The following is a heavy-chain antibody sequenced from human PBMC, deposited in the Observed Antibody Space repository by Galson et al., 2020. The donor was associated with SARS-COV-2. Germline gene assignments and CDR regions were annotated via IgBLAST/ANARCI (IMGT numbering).Heavy chain of an antibody. CDR1: GFTVSSNY. D-gene: IGHD3-22*01. V-gene: IGHV3-53*01. CDR3: ARETYYYDSSGYYRSDAFDI. Sequence: SCAASGFTVSSNYMSWVRQAPGKGLEWVSVIYSGGSTYYADSVKGRFTISRDNSKNTLYLQMNSLRAEDTAVYYCARETYYYDSSGYYRSDAFDIWGQGTMVTVSS. CDR2: IYSGGST. J-gene: IGHJ3*02.